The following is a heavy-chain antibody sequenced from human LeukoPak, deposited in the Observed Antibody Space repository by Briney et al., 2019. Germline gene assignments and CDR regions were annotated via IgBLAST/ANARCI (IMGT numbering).Heavy chain of an antibody. CDR2: IYTSGST. CDR1: GGSISSYY. Sequence: SETLSLTCTVSGGSISSYYRSWIRQPAGKGLEWIGRIYTSGSTNYNPSLKSRVTMSVDTSKNQFSLKLSSVTAADTAVYYCARLNFWSGYGNWFDPWGQGTLVTVSS. CDR3: ARLNFWSGYGNWFDP. J-gene: IGHJ5*02. V-gene: IGHV4-4*07. D-gene: IGHD3-3*01.